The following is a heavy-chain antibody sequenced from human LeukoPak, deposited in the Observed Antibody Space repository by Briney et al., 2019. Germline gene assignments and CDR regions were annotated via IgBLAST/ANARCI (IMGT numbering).Heavy chain of an antibody. CDR1: GFTFSSYS. D-gene: IGHD5-24*01. Sequence: GGSLRLSCAASGFTFSSYSMNWVRQAPGKGLEWVSSITSGGTNKYYADSVKGRFTISRDNAKNSLYLQMNSLRAEDTAVYYCSRDDGWTTWGQGTLVTVSS. J-gene: IGHJ5*02. CDR3: SRDDGWTT. CDR2: ITSGGTNK. V-gene: IGHV3-21*06.